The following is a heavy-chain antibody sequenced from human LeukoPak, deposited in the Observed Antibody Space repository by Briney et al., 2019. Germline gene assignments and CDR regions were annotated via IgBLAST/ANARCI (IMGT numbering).Heavy chain of an antibody. CDR1: GGSISSHY. CDR3: ARDLEIDAFDI. D-gene: IGHD5-24*01. J-gene: IGHJ3*02. CDR2: IYYSGST. Sequence: SENLSLTCTVSGGSISSHYWSWIRQPPGKGLEWIGYIYYSGSTNYNPSLKSRVTISVDTSKNQFSLKLSSVTAADTAVYYCARDLEIDAFDIWGQGTMVTVSS. V-gene: IGHV4-59*11.